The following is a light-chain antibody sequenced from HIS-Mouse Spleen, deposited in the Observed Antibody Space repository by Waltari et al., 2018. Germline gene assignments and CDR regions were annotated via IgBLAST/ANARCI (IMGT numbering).Light chain of an antibody. CDR3: CSYAGSSTYWV. CDR2: EGS. Sequence: QSALTQPASVSGSPGQSITISCTGTSSDVGSYHLVSWYHQHPGKAPKLMIYEGSKRPSGVSNRFSGSKSGNTASLTISGLQAEDEADYYCCSYAGSSTYWVFGGGTKLTVL. J-gene: IGLJ3*02. V-gene: IGLV2-23*01. CDR1: SSDVGSYHL.